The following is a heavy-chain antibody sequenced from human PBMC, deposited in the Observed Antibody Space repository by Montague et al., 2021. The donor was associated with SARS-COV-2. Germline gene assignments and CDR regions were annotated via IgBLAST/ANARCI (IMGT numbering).Heavy chain of an antibody. J-gene: IGHJ4*02. D-gene: IGHD1-26*01. CDR3: ASQSGSYYNYFDL. V-gene: IGHV4-31*03. CDR1: GGSVSSSNYY. CDR2: IYYSGSY. Sequence: TLSLTCSVSGGSVSSSNYYWSWIRQRPGKDLELIGYIYYSGSYLYNPSLRSRLTISVDTSKIRFSLRLISVTAAGTAIYFCASQSGSYYNYFDLWGQGTLVTVSS.